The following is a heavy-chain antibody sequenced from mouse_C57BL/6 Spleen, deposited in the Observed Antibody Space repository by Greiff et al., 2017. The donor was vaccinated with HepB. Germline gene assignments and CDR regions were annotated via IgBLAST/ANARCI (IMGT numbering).Heavy chain of an antibody. CDR3: ARDGPYAMDY. V-gene: IGHV1-76*01. CDR2: IYPGSGNT. J-gene: IGHJ4*01. CDR1: GYTFTDYY. D-gene: IGHD2-3*01. Sequence: VQLQQSGAELVRPGASVKLSCKASGYTFTDYYINWVKQRPGQGLEWIARIYPGSGNTYYNEKFKGKATLTAEKSSSTAYMQLSSLTSEDAAVYFGARDGPYAMDYWGQGTSVTVSS.